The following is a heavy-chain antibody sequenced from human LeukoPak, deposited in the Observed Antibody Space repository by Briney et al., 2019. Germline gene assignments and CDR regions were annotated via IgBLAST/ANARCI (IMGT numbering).Heavy chain of an antibody. CDR2: IYYSGST. J-gene: IGHJ4*02. CDR1: GGSISSYY. Sequence: SETLPLTCTVSGGSISSYYWSWIRQPPGKGLEWIGYIYYSGSTNYNPSLKSRVTISVDTSKNQFSLKLSSVTAADTAVYYCARDVGGSGQIDYWGQGTLVTVSS. CDR3: ARDVGGSGQIDY. D-gene: IGHD3-10*01. V-gene: IGHV4-59*01.